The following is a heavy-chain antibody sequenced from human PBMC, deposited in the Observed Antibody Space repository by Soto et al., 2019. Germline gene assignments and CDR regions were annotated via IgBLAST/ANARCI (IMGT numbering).Heavy chain of an antibody. D-gene: IGHD6-19*01. CDR2: IKQDGSEK. V-gene: IGHV3-7*01. CDR1: GFTFSSYW. CDR3: ARGTGGAVAADY. Sequence: EVQLVESGGGLVQPGGSLRLSCAASGFTFSSYWMSWVRQAPGKGLEWVANIKQDGSEKFYVDSVKGRFTISRDNAKNSLYLQMNSLRAENTAVYYCARGTGGAVAADYWGQGTLVTVSS. J-gene: IGHJ4*02.